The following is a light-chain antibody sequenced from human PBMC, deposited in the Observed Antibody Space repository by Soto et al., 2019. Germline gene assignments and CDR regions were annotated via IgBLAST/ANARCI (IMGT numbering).Light chain of an antibody. CDR3: CSHAGGSTYV. CDR2: EVS. J-gene: IGLJ1*01. V-gene: IGLV2-23*02. Sequence: QSALTQPASVSGSPGQSITISCTGNSSDVGTYNLVSWYQQHPGKPPKLMIYEVSKRASGVSNRFSGSKSGNTASLTISGLQAEDEANYYCCSHAGGSTYVFGIGTKVTVL. CDR1: SSDVGTYNL.